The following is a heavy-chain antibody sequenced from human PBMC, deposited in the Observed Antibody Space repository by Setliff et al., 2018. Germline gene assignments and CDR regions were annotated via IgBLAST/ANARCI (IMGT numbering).Heavy chain of an antibody. V-gene: IGHV1-69*11. CDR2: IIPILETT. CDR3: ARWNGSGYFYY. D-gene: IGHD3-3*01. J-gene: IGHJ4*02. Sequence: SCKVSGGAFSNYGLSWVRQAPGQGLLWMGRIIPILETTNYAQNFQGRVSITADESTRTAYMELSSLTFEDTAVYYCARWNGSGYFYYWGQGTWVTVS. CDR1: GGAFSNYG.